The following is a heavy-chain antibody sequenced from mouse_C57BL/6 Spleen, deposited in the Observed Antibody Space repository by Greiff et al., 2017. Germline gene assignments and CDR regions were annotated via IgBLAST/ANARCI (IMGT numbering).Heavy chain of an antibody. V-gene: IGHV1-12*01. J-gene: IGHJ1*03. CDR2: IYPGNGDT. CDR1: GYTFTSYT. D-gene: IGHD1-1*01. CDR3: ARFRDGHSYFDY. Sequence: QVQLKESGAELVRPGASVKMSCKASGYTFTSYTMHWVKQTPRQGLEWIGAIYPGNGDTSYNQKFKGTATLTVDKSSSTTYLQISSLTSEDSAVYFCARFRDGHSYFDYWGKGTTVTVSS.